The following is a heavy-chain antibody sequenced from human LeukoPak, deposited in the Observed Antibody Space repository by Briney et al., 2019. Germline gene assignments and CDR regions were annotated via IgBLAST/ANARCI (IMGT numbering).Heavy chain of an antibody. V-gene: IGHV3-30-3*01. CDR3: ARERKTGSFDY. J-gene: IGHJ4*02. Sequence: PGGSLRLSCAASGFTFSSYAMHWVRQAPGKGLEWVAVISYDGSNKYYADSVKGRFTISRDNSTNTLYLQMNSLRAEDTAVYYCARERKTGSFDYWGQGTLVTVS. CDR1: GFTFSSYA. CDR2: ISYDGSNK.